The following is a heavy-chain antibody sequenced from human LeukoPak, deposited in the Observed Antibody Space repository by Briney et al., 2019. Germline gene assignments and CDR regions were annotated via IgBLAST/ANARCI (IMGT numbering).Heavy chain of an antibody. CDR3: ATRYYMDV. V-gene: IGHV7-4-1*02. Sequence: ASVKVSCKASGYSFTSFGMNWVRQAPGQGLEWLGWINTNTGNPTYGQGFTGRFVFSMDTSASTAYLQISSLKAEDTAVYYCATRYYMDVWGKGTTVIVSS. J-gene: IGHJ6*03. CDR1: GYSFTSFG. CDR2: INTNTGNP.